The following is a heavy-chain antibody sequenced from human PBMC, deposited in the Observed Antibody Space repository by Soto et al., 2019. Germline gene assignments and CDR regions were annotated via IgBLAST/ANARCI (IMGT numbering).Heavy chain of an antibody. J-gene: IGHJ4*02. CDR1: GYTFATYA. CDR3: ASSCVVVTALDY. Sequence: QVQLVQSGAEEKKPGASVKVSCKASGYTFATYAMHWVRQAPGQRLEWMGWINAGNGNTKYSQKFQGRVTITRDTSASTAYMELSSLRSEDTAVYYCASSCVVVTALDYWGQGTLVTVSS. V-gene: IGHV1-3*05. CDR2: INAGNGNT. D-gene: IGHD2-21*02.